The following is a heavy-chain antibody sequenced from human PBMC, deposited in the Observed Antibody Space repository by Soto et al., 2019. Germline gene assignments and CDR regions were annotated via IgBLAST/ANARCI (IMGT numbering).Heavy chain of an antibody. J-gene: IGHJ4*02. D-gene: IGHD3-3*01. CDR1: GGSISSYY. V-gene: IGHV4-59*01. Sequence: SETLSLTCTVSGGSISSYYWGWIRQPPGKGLEWIGYIYYSGSTNYNPSLKSRVTISVDTSKNQFSLKLSSVTAADTAVYYCARGMGPGLEWGTFDYWGQGTLVTVSS. CDR3: ARGMGPGLEWGTFDY. CDR2: IYYSGST.